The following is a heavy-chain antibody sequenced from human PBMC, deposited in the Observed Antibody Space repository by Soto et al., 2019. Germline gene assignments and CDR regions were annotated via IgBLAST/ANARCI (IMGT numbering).Heavy chain of an antibody. Sequence: GGSLRLSCTASGFTFSSYGMSWVRQAPGKGLEWVANIKQDGSEKYYVDSVKGRFTISRDNAKNSLYLQMNSLRAEDAAVYYCARLQTYYDIFTGYLPEYYFDYWGQGTLVTVSS. CDR3: ARLQTYYDIFTGYLPEYYFDY. CDR2: IKQDGSEK. J-gene: IGHJ4*02. D-gene: IGHD3-9*01. CDR1: GFTFSSYG. V-gene: IGHV3-7*01.